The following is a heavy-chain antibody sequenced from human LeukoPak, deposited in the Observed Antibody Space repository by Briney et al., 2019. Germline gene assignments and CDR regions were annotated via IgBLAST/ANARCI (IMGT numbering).Heavy chain of an antibody. D-gene: IGHD6-19*01. CDR1: GYTFTSYG. J-gene: IGHJ5*02. CDR2: ISAYNGNT. V-gene: IGHV1-18*01. Sequence: PGASVKVSCKASGYTFTSYGISWVRQAPGQGLEWMGWISAYNGNTNYAQKFQGRVTMTRDTSISTAYMELSRLRSDDTAVYYCARDYIAVAVNWFDPWGQGTLVTVSS. CDR3: ARDYIAVAVNWFDP.